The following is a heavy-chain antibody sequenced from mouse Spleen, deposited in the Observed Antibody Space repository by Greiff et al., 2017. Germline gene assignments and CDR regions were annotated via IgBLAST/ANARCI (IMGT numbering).Heavy chain of an antibody. CDR3: ARGDGYLSLDY. J-gene: IGHJ2*01. CDR2: IDPSDSET. V-gene: IGHV1-52*01. CDR1: GYTFTSYW. D-gene: IGHD2-3*01. Sequence: QVQLQQPGAELVRPGSSVKLSCKASGYTFTSYWMHWVKQRPIQGLEWIGNIDPSDSETHYNQKFKDKATLTVDKSSSTAYMQLSSLTSEDSAVYYCARGDGYLSLDYWGQGTTLTVSS.